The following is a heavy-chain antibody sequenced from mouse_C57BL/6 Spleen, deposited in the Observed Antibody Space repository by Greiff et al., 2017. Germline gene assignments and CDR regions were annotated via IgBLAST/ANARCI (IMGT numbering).Heavy chain of an antibody. CDR1: GYTFTDYY. J-gene: IGHJ4*01. D-gene: IGHD3-3*01. CDR2: IGPGSGST. CDR3: AIEGLEGAMDY. Sequence: QVQLQQSGAVLVKPGASVKISCKASGYTFTDYYINWVKQRPGQGLEWIGKIGPGSGSTYYNEKFKGKATLTADNSSSTAYMQLSSLTSEDTAVYFCAIEGLEGAMDYWGQGTSVTVSS. V-gene: IGHV1-77*01.